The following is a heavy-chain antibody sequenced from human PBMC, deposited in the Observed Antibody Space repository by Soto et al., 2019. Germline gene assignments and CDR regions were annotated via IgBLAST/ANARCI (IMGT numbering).Heavy chain of an antibody. D-gene: IGHD3-10*01. CDR2: IIPIFGTA. CDR3: ARKTHLEGEWPYYGMDV. J-gene: IGHJ6*02. V-gene: IGHV1-69*01. Sequence: QVQLVQSGAEVKKPGSSVKVSCKASGGTFSSYAISWVRQAPGQGLEWMGGIIPIFGTANYAQKFQGRVTITADESTSTAYKELGSLRSEDAAVYYCARKTHLEGEWPYYGMDVWGQGTTVTVSS. CDR1: GGTFSSYA.